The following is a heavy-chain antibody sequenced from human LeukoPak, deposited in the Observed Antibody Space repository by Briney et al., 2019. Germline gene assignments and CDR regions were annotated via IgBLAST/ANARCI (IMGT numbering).Heavy chain of an antibody. J-gene: IGHJ6*03. CDR3: ARLPPRYGSGSYRINYYYMDV. V-gene: IGHV4-59*08. CDR2: IYYSGST. CDR1: GGSISSYY. Sequence: SETLSLTCTVSGGSISSYYWSWIRQPPGKGLEWIGYIYYSGSTNYNPSLKSRVTISVDTSKNQFSLKLSSVTDADTAVYYCARLPPRYGSGSYRINYYYMDVWGKGTTVTVSS. D-gene: IGHD3-10*01.